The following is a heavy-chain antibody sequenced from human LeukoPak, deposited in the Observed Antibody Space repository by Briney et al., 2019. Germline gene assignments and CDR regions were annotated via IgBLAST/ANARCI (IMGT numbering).Heavy chain of an antibody. V-gene: IGHV3-43*01. D-gene: IGHD5-12*01. Sequence: GGSLRLSCAASGCTFDDYTMHWVRQAPGKGLEWVSLISWDGGSTYYADSVKGRFTISRDNSKNSLYLQMNSLRTEDTALYYCAKSGYSGYDDYYFDYWGQGTLVTVSS. J-gene: IGHJ4*02. CDR3: AKSGYSGYDDYYFDY. CDR1: GCTFDDYT. CDR2: ISWDGGST.